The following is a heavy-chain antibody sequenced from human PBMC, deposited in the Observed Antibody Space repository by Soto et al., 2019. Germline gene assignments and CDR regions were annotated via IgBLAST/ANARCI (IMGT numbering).Heavy chain of an antibody. CDR2: IYSGGST. V-gene: IGHV3-53*01. D-gene: IGHD3-3*01. J-gene: IGHJ4*02. Sequence: PGGSLRLSCAASGFTVTSNYMTWVRQAPGKGLEWVSVIYSGGSTYYADSVKGRFTISRDNSKNTLYLQMNSLRAEDTAVYYCAKPGDFWSGYYKDYWGQGTLVTVSS. CDR3: AKPGDFWSGYYKDY. CDR1: GFTVTSNY.